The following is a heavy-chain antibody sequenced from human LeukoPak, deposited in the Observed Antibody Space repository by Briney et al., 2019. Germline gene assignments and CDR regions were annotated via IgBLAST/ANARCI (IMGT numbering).Heavy chain of an antibody. V-gene: IGHV3-23*01. CDR2: ISDRGSST. CDR3: ARDRVYYYDSSGSGDAFDI. Sequence: GGSLRLSCAASGFTFSNYAMSWVRQSPGKGLEWVSTISDRGSSTYYADSVKGRLTISRDNSKNTLYLQMSSLRAEDTAVFYCARDRVYYYDSSGSGDAFDIWGQGTTVTVSS. CDR1: GFTFSNYA. J-gene: IGHJ3*02. D-gene: IGHD3-22*01.